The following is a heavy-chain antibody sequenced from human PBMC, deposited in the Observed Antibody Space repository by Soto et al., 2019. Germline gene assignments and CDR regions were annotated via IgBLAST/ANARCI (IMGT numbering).Heavy chain of an antibody. D-gene: IGHD2-21*01. V-gene: IGHV4-4*02. J-gene: IGHJ4*02. CDR3: ATVPPRIVVVLAEFPT. CDR2: IYHNGIT. Sequence: QVELKQSGPGLVRPSGTLSLTCRVSGTSISSTYWWTWGRQSPGKGLEWIGEIYHNGITKYNPSLKSRVSLSVDKSNNQFSLKLTSVTAADTAVYYCATVPPRIVVVLAEFPTWGQGTLVTVSS. CDR1: GTSISSTYW.